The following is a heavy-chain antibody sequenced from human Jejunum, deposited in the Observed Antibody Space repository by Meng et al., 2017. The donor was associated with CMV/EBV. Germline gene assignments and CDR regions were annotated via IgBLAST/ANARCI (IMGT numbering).Heavy chain of an antibody. J-gene: IGHJ5*02. CDR2: ISSSGDRT. V-gene: IGHV3-48*03. Sequence: SGFTSNKIEMSWVRQAPRKGLEWLSYISSSGDRTYYADSIKGRFIVSRDNANNLLYLHLHNLRDEDTAVYYCTNNLGQWLSWFAPWGQGTLVTVSS. CDR1: GFTSNKIE. CDR3: TNNLGQWLSWFAP. D-gene: IGHD6-19*01.